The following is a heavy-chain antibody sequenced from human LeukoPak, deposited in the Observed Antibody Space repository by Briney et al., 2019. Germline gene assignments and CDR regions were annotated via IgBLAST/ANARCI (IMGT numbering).Heavy chain of an antibody. CDR1: GYTFTGYY. V-gene: IGHV1-2*02. CDR3: ARPYCGGVSSHDYFDY. Sequence: ASVKVSCKASGYTFTGYYMHWVRQASGQGLEWMGWINPHTGGTNYAQKFQGRVTMTRDASISTAYMELSRLRSDDTAVYYCARPYCGGVSSHDYFDYWGQGTLVTVSS. D-gene: IGHD2-21*01. J-gene: IGHJ4*02. CDR2: INPHTGGT.